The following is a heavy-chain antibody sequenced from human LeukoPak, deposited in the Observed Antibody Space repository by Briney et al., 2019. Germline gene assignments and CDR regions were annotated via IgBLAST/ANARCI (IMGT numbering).Heavy chain of an antibody. CDR3: ARAASYCSSTSCQYDAFDI. CDR2: INPSGGST. V-gene: IGHV1-46*01. J-gene: IGHJ3*02. CDR1: GYTFTSYY. D-gene: IGHD2-2*01. Sequence: ASVKVSCKASGYTFTSYYMHWVRPAPGQGLEWMGIINPSGGSTSYAQKFQGRVTMTRDMSTSTVYMELSSLRSEDTAVYYCARAASYCSSTSCQYDAFDIWGQGTMVTVSS.